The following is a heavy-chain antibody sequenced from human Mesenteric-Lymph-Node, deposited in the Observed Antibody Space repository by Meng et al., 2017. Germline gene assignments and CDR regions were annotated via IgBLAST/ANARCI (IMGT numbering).Heavy chain of an antibody. CDR1: GYTFTGYD. Sequence: QVQPGQAGAEVKKPGASLKVSFKASGYTFTGYDMHWVRQAPGQGLEWMGRINPNSGGTNYAQKFQGRVTMTRDTSISTAYMELSRLRSDDTAVYYCARVASSGWYFDYWGQGTLVTVSS. CDR3: ARVASSGWYFDY. D-gene: IGHD6-19*01. V-gene: IGHV1-2*06. J-gene: IGHJ4*02. CDR2: INPNSGGT.